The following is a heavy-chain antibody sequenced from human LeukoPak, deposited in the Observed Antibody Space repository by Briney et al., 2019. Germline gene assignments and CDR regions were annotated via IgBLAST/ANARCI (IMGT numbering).Heavy chain of an antibody. CDR3: ARDVDYANPRHDY. J-gene: IGHJ4*02. V-gene: IGHV3-7*01. Sequence: PGGSLRLSCGVSGFSFNIYYMSWVRQAPGKGLEWVANINLRGSEKYYVDSVKGRFTISRDNANNSVYLQMNSLRSEDTAVYYCARDVDYANPRHDYWGQGTLVTVSS. CDR2: INLRGSEK. D-gene: IGHD4/OR15-4a*01. CDR1: GFSFNIYY.